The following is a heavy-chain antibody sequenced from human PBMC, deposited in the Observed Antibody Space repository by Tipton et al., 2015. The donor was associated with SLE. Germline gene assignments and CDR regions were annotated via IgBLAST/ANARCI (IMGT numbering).Heavy chain of an antibody. CDR1: GFTFSSCD. D-gene: IGHD5-18*01. CDR3: AKDRGYSYGVFDY. Sequence: SLRLSCAASGFTFSSCDMSWVRQAPGKGLEWVSAISGSGGSTYYADSVKGRFTISRDNSKNTLYLQMNSLRAEDTAVYYCAKDRGYSYGVFDYWGQGTLVTVSS. CDR2: ISGSGGST. J-gene: IGHJ4*02. V-gene: IGHV3-23*01.